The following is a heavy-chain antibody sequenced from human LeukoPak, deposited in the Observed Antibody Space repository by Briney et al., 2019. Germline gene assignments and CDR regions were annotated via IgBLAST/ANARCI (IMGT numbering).Heavy chain of an antibody. Sequence: PGGSLRLSCAASGFTFSSYSMNWVRQAPGKGLEWVSSISSSSSYIYYADSVKGRFTISGDNAKNSLYLQMNSLRAEDTAVYYCARETGNYYYYYYGMDVWGQGTTVTVSS. J-gene: IGHJ6*02. CDR1: GFTFSSYS. D-gene: IGHD7-27*01. CDR3: ARETGNYYYYYYGMDV. CDR2: ISSSSSYI. V-gene: IGHV3-21*01.